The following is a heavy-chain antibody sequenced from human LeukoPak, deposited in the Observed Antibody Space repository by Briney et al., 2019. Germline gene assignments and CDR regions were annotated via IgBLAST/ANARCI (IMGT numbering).Heavy chain of an antibody. CDR2: IIPIFGTA. J-gene: IGHJ6*04. D-gene: IGHD2-2*01. CDR3: ASWDCSSTSCYRYRSIADYYYGMDV. Sequence: AASVKVSCKASGGTFSSYAISWVRQAPGQGLEWMGGIIPIFGTANYAQKFQGRVTITANESTSTAYMELSSLRSEDTAVYYCASWDCSSTSCYRYRSIADYYYGMDVWGKGTTVTVSS. CDR1: GGTFSSYA. V-gene: IGHV1-69*01.